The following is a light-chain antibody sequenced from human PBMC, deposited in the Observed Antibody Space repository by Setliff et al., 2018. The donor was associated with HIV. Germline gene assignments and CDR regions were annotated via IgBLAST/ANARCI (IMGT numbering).Light chain of an antibody. CDR3: AAWDDNLNGYV. CDR2: RNN. V-gene: IGLV1-44*01. J-gene: IGLJ1*01. CDR1: SSNIGSNT. Sequence: QSVLTQPPSASGTPGQRVTISCSGSSSNIGSNTVNWYQQLPGTAPKLLIYRNNQRPSGVPDRFSGAKSGTSASLAISGLQSEDEADYFCAAWDDNLNGYVFGPGTKVTVL.